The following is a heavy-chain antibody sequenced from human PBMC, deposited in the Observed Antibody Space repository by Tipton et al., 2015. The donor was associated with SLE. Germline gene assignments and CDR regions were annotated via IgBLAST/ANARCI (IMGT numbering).Heavy chain of an antibody. D-gene: IGHD6-13*01. Sequence: QSGAEVKKPGASVKVSCKASGYTFTSYYIHWVRQAPGQGLEWMGIINPSGGSTSYGLKFQGRVTMTRETSTSTVYMELSSLRSDDTAVYYCARDWQQLPFDYWGQGTLVTVSS. J-gene: IGHJ4*02. CDR2: INPSGGST. CDR3: ARDWQQLPFDY. CDR1: GYTFTSYY. V-gene: IGHV1-46*01.